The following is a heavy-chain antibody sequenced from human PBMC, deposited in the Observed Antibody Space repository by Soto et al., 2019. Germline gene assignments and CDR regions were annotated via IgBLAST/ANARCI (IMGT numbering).Heavy chain of an antibody. CDR1: GGSISSGDYY. V-gene: IGHV4-31*03. CDR2: IYYSGST. Sequence: SETLSLTCTVSGGSISSGDYYWSWIRQHPGKGLEWIGYIYYSGSTYYNPSLKSRVTISVDTSKNQFSLKLSSVTATDTAVYYCARQGFGELHGLVDVWGQGTTVTVSS. CDR3: ARQGFGELHGLVDV. J-gene: IGHJ6*02. D-gene: IGHD3-10*01.